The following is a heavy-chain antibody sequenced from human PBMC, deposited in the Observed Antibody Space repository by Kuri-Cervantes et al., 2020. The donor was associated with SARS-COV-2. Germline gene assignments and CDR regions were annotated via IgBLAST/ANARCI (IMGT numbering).Heavy chain of an antibody. D-gene: IGHD5-24*01. CDR2: IYHSGST. CDR3: ARRDGGLGGWAFDI. J-gene: IGHJ3*02. Sequence: SQTLSLTCAVSGHSISSGYYWGWIRQPPGKGLEWIGSIYHSGSTNYNPSLKSRVTISVDTSKNQFSLKLSSVTAADTAVYYCARRDGGLGGWAFDIWGQGTMVTVSS. CDR1: GHSISSGYY. V-gene: IGHV4-38-2*01.